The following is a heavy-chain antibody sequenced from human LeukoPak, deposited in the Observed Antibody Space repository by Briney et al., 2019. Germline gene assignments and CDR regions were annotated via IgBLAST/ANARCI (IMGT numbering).Heavy chain of an antibody. D-gene: IGHD2-2*01. V-gene: IGHV3-15*01. CDR3: TTVGDKKGYCSSTSCYGGYYYYYYMDV. CDR2: IKSKTDGGTT. J-gene: IGHJ6*03. CDR1: GFTFSNAW. Sequence: GGSLRLSCAASGFTFSNAWMSWVRQAPGKGLEWVGRIKSKTDGGTTDYAAPVKGRFTISRDDSKNTLYLQMNSLKTEDTAVYYCTTVGDKKGYCSSTSCYGGYYYYYYMDVWGKGTTVTVSS.